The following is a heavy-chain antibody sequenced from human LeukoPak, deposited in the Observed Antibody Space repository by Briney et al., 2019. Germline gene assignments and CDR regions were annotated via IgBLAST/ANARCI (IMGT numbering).Heavy chain of an antibody. CDR1: GSSFTSYW. CDR2: IYPGDSDT. Sequence: GASLKISCKGSGSSFTSYWIGWVRQMPGKGLEWMGIIYPGDSDTRYSPSFQGQVTISADKSISPAYLQWSSLKASDTAMYYCASNDYYDSSGYYYAGAFDIWGQGTMVTVSS. V-gene: IGHV5-51*01. J-gene: IGHJ3*02. D-gene: IGHD3-22*01. CDR3: ASNDYYDSSGYYYAGAFDI.